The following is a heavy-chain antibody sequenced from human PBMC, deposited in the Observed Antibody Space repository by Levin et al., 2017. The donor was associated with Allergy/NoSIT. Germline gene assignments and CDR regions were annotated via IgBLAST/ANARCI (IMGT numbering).Heavy chain of an antibody. Sequence: ASVKVSCKASGYTFTGYYMHWVRQAPGQGLEWMGRINPNSGGTNYAQKFQGRVTMTRDTSISTAYMELSRLRSDDTAVYYCARVGTMVQGVSAEYFQHWGQGTLVTVSS. CDR2: INPNSGGT. D-gene: IGHD3-10*01. CDR1: GYTFTGYY. J-gene: IGHJ1*01. CDR3: ARVGTMVQGVSAEYFQH. V-gene: IGHV1-2*06.